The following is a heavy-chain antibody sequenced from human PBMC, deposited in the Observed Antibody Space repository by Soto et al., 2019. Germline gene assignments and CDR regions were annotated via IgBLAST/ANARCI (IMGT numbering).Heavy chain of an antibody. CDR2: IIPIFGTA. J-gene: IGHJ5*02. CDR3: AYYGAGQSGLRGNNWSDH. D-gene: IGHD3-3*01. Sequence: GASVKVSCKASGGTFSSYAISWVRQAPGQGLEWMGGIIPIFGTANYAQKFQGRVTITADESTSTAYMELSSLRSEDTAVYYCAYYGAGQSGLRGNNWSDHWGQGTLVTVSS. CDR1: GGTFSSYA. V-gene: IGHV1-69*13.